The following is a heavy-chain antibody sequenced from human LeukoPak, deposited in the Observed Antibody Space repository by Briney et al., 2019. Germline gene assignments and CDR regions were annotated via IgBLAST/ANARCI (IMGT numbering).Heavy chain of an antibody. CDR2: ISGSGGST. V-gene: IGHV3-23*01. D-gene: IGHD3-22*01. CDR1: GFTISSYA. CDR3: AKDGYYYDSSGYSGPFDY. Sequence: GGSLRLSCAASGFTISSYAMSWVRQAPGKGLEWVSAISGSGGSTYYADPVKGRFTISRDNSKNTLYLQMNSLRAEDTAVYYCAKDGYYYDSSGYSGPFDYWGQGTLVTVSS. J-gene: IGHJ4*02.